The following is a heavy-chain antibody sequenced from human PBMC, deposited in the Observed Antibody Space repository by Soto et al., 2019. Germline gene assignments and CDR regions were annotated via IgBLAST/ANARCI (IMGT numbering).Heavy chain of an antibody. J-gene: IGHJ4*02. CDR1: GFTFSDYY. V-gene: IGHV3-11*01. CDR2: ISSSGSTI. D-gene: IGHD2-2*01. Sequence: GGSLRLSCAASGFTFSDYYMSWIRQAPGKGLEWVSYISSSGSTIYYADSVKGRFTISRDNAKNSLYLQMNSLRAEDTAVYYCATSTSDIVVVPAAMAYWGQGTLVTVSS. CDR3: ATSTSDIVVVPAAMAY.